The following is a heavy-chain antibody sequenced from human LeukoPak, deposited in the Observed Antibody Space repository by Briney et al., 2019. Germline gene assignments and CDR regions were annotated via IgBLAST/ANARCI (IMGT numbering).Heavy chain of an antibody. CDR2: INPNSGGT. J-gene: IGHJ3*02. V-gene: IGHV1-2*02. CDR1: GYTFTVTGYY. CDR3: ARVPHRGTIVELPGTILDAFDI. Sequence: GASVKVSCKVSGYTFTVTGYYIHWVRWAPGQGLEWMGWINPNSGGTNYAQRFQGRITMTRDTSISTAYMELSSLRSDDTALYYCARVPHRGTIVELPGTILDAFDIWSQGTMVTVSS. D-gene: IGHD1-7*01.